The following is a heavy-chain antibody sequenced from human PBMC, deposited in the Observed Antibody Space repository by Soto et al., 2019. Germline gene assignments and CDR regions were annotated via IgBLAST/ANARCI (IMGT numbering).Heavy chain of an antibody. CDR1: GDSVSSGDSY. V-gene: IGHV4-30-4*01. CDR3: VRGGNPYHYATSGPGTFDK. D-gene: IGHD1-26*01. CDR2: TSFSGYT. Sequence: QVHLQESGPGLVKPSQTLSLTCSVSGDSVSSGDSYWSWIRQPPGKALEWIGYTSFSGYTSYSPSLKSRVTISVDMSKSQFSLRLTSVTAADTAVYYCVRGGNPYHYATSGPGTFDKWGQGTLVSVSS. J-gene: IGHJ4*02.